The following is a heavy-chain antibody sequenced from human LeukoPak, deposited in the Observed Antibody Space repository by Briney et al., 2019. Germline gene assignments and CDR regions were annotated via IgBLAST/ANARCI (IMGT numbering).Heavy chain of an antibody. CDR2: IYPGDSDT. V-gene: IGHV5-51*01. Sequence: KPGGSLRLSCKGIGYSFTSYWIAWVRQMPGKGLEWMGIIYPGDSDTRYSPSFQGQVTISADKSISTACLQWSSLKASDTGMYYCARKYNSYFDYWGQGTLVTVSS. CDR3: ARKYNSYFDY. CDR1: GYSFTSYW. D-gene: IGHD2/OR15-2a*01. J-gene: IGHJ4*02.